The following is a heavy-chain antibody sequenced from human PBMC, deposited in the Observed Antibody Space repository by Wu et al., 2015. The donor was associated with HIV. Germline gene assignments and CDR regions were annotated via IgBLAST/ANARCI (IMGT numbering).Heavy chain of an antibody. J-gene: IGHJ6*02. Sequence: QVQLVQSGAEVKKPGSSVKVSCKASGGTFSSYAISWVRQAPGQGLEWMGRIIPIFGTANYAQKFQGRVTITADESTSTAYMELSSLRSEDTAVYYCAGREGDGSGVGYVSYYYYGMDVVGPRDHGHRLL. CDR3: AGREGDGSGVGYVSYYYYGMDV. CDR1: GGTFSSYA. V-gene: IGHV1-69*13. D-gene: IGHD3-10*01. CDR2: IIPIFGTA.